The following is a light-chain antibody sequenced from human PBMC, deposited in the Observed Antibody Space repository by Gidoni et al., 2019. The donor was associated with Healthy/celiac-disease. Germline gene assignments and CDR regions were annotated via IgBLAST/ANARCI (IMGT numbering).Light chain of an antibody. Sequence: QSALSQPASVSGPPGQSITISCTGTSSDVGGYNYVSWYQQHPGKAPKLMIYDVSNRPSGVSNRFSGSKSGNTASLTISGLQDEDEADYYCSSYTSSSTYVFGAGTKVTVL. CDR3: SSYTSSSTYV. J-gene: IGLJ1*01. CDR1: SSDVGGYNY. CDR2: DVS. V-gene: IGLV2-14*03.